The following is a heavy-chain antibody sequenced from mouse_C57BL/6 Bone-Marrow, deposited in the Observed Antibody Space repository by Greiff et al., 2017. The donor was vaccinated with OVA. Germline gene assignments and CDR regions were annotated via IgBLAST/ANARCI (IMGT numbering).Heavy chain of an antibody. CDR2: INPNNGGT. CDR3: AGLRVSYAMDY. J-gene: IGHJ4*01. Sequence: VQLKQSGPELVKPGASVKISCKASGYTFTDYYMNWVKQSHGKSLEWIGDINPNNGGTSYNQKFKGKATLTVDKSSSTAYMELRSLTSEDSAVYYCAGLRVSYAMDYWGQGTSVTVSS. D-gene: IGHD3-1*01. CDR1: GYTFTDYY. V-gene: IGHV1-26*01.